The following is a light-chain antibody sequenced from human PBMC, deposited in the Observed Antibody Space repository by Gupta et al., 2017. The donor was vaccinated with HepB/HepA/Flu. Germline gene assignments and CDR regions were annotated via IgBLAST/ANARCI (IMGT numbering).Light chain of an antibody. CDR2: STS. J-gene: IGKJ5*01. Sequence: DIQMTQSPSSASASVGDRVTITCRASQGISSWLVWYQQKPGEAPNLLIYSTSTLQTGVPSRFSGSGSGTDFTLTISSLQPEDFATYYCQQTDSFPIAFGQGTRLEIK. CDR1: QGISSW. CDR3: QQTDSFPIA. V-gene: IGKV1-12*01.